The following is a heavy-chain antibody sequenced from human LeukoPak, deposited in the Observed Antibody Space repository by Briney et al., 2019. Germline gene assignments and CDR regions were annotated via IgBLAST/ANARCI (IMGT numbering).Heavy chain of an antibody. Sequence: SETLSLTCAVSGYSISSGYYWGWIRQPPGKGLEWIGSIYHSGSTYYSPSLKSRVTISVDTSKNQFSLKLSSVTAADTAVYYCARHAANWVYFDYWGQGTLVTVSS. CDR3: ARHAANWVYFDY. D-gene: IGHD7-27*01. CDR2: IYHSGST. J-gene: IGHJ4*02. V-gene: IGHV4-38-2*01. CDR1: GYSISSGYY.